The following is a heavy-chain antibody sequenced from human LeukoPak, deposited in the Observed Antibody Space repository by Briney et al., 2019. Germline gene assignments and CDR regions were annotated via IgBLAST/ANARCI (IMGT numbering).Heavy chain of an antibody. D-gene: IGHD3-10*01. Sequence: GESLKISCKGSGYSFTSYWIGWVRQMPGKGLEWMGIIYPGDSDTRYSPSFQGQVTISADKSISTAYLQWSSLKASDTAMYYCARLLHNTMVRGVTFFDYWGQGTLVTVSS. CDR3: ARLLHNTMVRGVTFFDY. J-gene: IGHJ4*02. V-gene: IGHV5-51*01. CDR1: GYSFTSYW. CDR2: IYPGDSDT.